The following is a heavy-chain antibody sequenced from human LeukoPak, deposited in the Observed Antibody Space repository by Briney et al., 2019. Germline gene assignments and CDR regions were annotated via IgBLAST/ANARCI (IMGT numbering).Heavy chain of an antibody. CDR1: GFTFSTYG. Sequence: GGSLRLSCAASGFTFSTYGMHWVRQAPGKGLEWVAVLWYDGSYKYYADSVKGRFTISRDNSKNTLYLQMNSLRAKDTAVYYCARDQQASYYYYGMDVWGQGTTVTVSS. CDR2: LWYDGSYK. D-gene: IGHD6-13*01. CDR3: ARDQQASYYYYGMDV. J-gene: IGHJ6*02. V-gene: IGHV3-33*01.